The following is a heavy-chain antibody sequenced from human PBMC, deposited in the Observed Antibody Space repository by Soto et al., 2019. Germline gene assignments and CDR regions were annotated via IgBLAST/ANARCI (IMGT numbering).Heavy chain of an antibody. CDR3: ARGGTGYYSYYYYGMDV. V-gene: IGHV4-39*01. Sequence: SETLSLTCTVSGGSISSSSYYWGWIRQPPGKGLEWIGSIYYSGSTYYNPSLKSRVTISVDTSKNQFSLKLSSVTAADTAVYYCARGGTGYYSYYYYGMDVWGQGTTVT. D-gene: IGHD3-9*01. J-gene: IGHJ6*02. CDR2: IYYSGST. CDR1: GGSISSSSYY.